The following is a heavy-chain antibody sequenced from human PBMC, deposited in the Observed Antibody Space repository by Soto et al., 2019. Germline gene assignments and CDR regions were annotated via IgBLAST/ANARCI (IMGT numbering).Heavy chain of an antibody. CDR3: ARLVEYYQSLDP. CDR1: GGSISPYY. V-gene: IGHV4-59*08. CDR2: IYYGGST. J-gene: IGHJ5*02. Sequence: QVQLQESGPGLVKPSETLSLTCTVSGGSISPYYWSWIRQPPGKGLEWVGYIYYGGSTSYNPSLRSPVTISLESSQRQSHLRLSSVTAADTAVYSGARLVEYYQSLDPWGPGTLVTVSS. D-gene: IGHD2-2*01.